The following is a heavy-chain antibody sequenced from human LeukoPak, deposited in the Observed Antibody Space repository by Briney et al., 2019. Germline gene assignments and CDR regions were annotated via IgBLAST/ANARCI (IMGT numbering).Heavy chain of an antibody. CDR3: ARDGVTYGDYFDY. V-gene: IGHV1-69*13. CDR1: GGTFSSYA. D-gene: IGHD4-17*01. Sequence: SVKVSCKAPGGTFSSYAISWVRQAPGQGLEWMGGIIPIFGTANYAQKFQGRVTITADESTSTAYMELSSLRSEDTAVYYCARDGVTYGDYFDYWGQGTLVTVSS. CDR2: IIPIFGTA. J-gene: IGHJ4*02.